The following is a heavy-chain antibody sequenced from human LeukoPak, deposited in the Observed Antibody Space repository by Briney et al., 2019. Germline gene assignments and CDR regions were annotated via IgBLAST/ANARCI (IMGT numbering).Heavy chain of an antibody. Sequence: GGSLRLSCAASGFTFSSYSMNWVRQAPGKGLEWVSSISSSSSYIYYADSVKGRFTISRDNAKNSLYLQMNSLRAEDTAVYWCGRDQGYYDDSSGYFLLGGGYYYYYMDVWGKGTTVTVSS. V-gene: IGHV3-21*01. D-gene: IGHD3-22*01. CDR2: ISSSSSYI. CDR1: GFTFSSYS. J-gene: IGHJ6*03. CDR3: GRDQGYYDDSSGYFLLGGGYYYYYMDV.